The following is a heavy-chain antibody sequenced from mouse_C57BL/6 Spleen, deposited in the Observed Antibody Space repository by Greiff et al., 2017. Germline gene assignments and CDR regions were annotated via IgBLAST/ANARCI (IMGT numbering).Heavy chain of an antibody. V-gene: IGHV1-19*01. CDR2: INPYNGGT. CDR1: GYTFTDYY. Sequence: SGPVLVKPGASVKMSCKASGYTFTDYYMNWVKQSHGKSLEWIGVINPYNGGTSYNQKFKGKATLTVDKSSSTAYMELNSLTSEDSAVYYCAKRGMSAMDYWGQGTSVTVSS. CDR3: AKRGMSAMDY. J-gene: IGHJ4*01.